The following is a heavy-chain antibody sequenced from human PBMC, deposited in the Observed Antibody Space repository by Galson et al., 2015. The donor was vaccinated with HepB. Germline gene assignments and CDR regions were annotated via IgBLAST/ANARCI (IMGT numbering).Heavy chain of an antibody. J-gene: IGHJ6*03. Sequence: SLRLSCAASGFTFSSYGMHWVRQAPGKGLKWVAVIWYDGSNKYYADSVKGRFTISRDNSKNTLYLQMNSLRAEDTAVYYCARAGTPTTVTTRVETYYYYMDVWGKGTTVTVSS. CDR2: IWYDGSNK. D-gene: IGHD4-17*01. CDR3: ARAGTPTTVTTRVETYYYYMDV. V-gene: IGHV3-33*01. CDR1: GFTFSSYG.